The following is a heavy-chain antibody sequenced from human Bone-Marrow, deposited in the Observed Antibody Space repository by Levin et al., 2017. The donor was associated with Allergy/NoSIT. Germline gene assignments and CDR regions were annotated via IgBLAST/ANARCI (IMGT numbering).Heavy chain of an antibody. V-gene: IGHV4-30-2*01. J-gene: IGHJ5*02. CDR3: ARGDIVTVPTLGGWFDP. D-gene: IGHD2/OR15-2a*01. Sequence: SPTLSLPCVVSGASISSGGYSWSWIRQPPGKGLAWIGNIYHSGSTYYNPSLQSRVTISVDRSKNQFSLRLSSVTAADTAVYYCARGDIVTVPTLGGWFDPWGQGALVTVSS. CDR2: IYHSGST. CDR1: GASISSGGYS.